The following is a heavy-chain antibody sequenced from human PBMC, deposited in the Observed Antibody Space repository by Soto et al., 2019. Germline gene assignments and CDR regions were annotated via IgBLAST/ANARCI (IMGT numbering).Heavy chain of an antibody. CDR1: GFTFSNNA. Sequence: QVQLVESGGGMVQPGRSLRLSCAASGFTFSNNAMDWVRQAPGKGLEWVAVISYDGSNKYIAESVKGRFTISRDNSKNTLCLQMNSLRAEDPALYYCARGTTTSAFSAMDVWGQGTTVTVSS. D-gene: IGHD1-1*01. V-gene: IGHV3-30-3*01. J-gene: IGHJ6*02. CDR3: ARGTTTSAFSAMDV. CDR2: ISYDGSNK.